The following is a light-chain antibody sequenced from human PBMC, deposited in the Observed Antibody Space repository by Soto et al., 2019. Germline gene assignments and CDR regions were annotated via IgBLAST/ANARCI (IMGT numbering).Light chain of an antibody. J-gene: IGLJ1*01. V-gene: IGLV3-21*02. CDR2: DDS. CDR3: QVWDISRDQYL. Sequence: SYELTQPPSVSVAPGQTARITCGGNNIASKSVHWYQQRPGQAPVLVLYDDSNRPSGIPERFSGSNSGSTATLTISSVEAGDEADYFCQVWDISRDQYLFGTGTKVTVL. CDR1: NIASKS.